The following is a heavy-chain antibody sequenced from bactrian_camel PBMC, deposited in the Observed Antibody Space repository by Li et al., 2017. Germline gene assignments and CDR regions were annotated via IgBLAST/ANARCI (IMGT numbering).Heavy chain of an antibody. D-gene: IGHD1*01. J-gene: IGHJ4*01. CDR1: GDSANTEY. CDR3: AAETNWVPAQRVRESKQYKY. V-gene: IGHV3S40*01. Sequence: VQLVESGGELVQPGGSLRLSCTLSGDSANTEYMGWFRQAPGKEREGVASIILGGISTWYADSVKGRFIISQDNAKNTMYLQMDSLTPEDSGMYYCAAETNWVPAQRVRESKQYKYWGQGTQVTVS. CDR2: IILGGIST.